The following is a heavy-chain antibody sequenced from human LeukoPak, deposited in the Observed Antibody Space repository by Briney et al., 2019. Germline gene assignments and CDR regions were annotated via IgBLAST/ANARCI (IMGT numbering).Heavy chain of an antibody. D-gene: IGHD4-17*01. CDR1: GFTFDDYG. J-gene: IGHJ3*02. Sequence: PGGSPRLSCAASGFTFDDYGMSWVRQAPGKGLEWVSGINWNGGSTGYADSVKGRFTISRDNAKNSLYLQMNSLRAEDTAVYYCARGHYGDYSNAFDIWGQGTMVTVSS. CDR3: ARGHYGDYSNAFDI. CDR2: INWNGGST. V-gene: IGHV3-20*04.